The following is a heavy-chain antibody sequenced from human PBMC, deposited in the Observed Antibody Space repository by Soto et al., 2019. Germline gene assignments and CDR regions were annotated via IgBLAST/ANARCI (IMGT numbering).Heavy chain of an antibody. CDR1: GFTFDDYA. J-gene: IGHJ6*02. Sequence: PGWSLRLSCAASGFTFDDYAMHWVRQAPGKGLEWVSGISWNSGSIGYADSVKGRFTISRDNAKNSLYLQMNSLRAEDTALYYCAKDKGCSGGSCYTFYYYYGMDVWGQGTTVTVSS. V-gene: IGHV3-9*01. CDR2: ISWNSGSI. D-gene: IGHD2-15*01. CDR3: AKDKGCSGGSCYTFYYYYGMDV.